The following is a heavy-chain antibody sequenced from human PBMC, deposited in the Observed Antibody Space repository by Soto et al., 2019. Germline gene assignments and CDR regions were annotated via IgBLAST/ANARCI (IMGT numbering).Heavy chain of an antibody. CDR3: SRVGGKLFGDHGMDV. J-gene: IGHJ6*02. CDR2: MSPSSGNT. CDR1: GYTFTTYE. Sequence: QVQLVQSGAEVKKPGASVKVSCKASGYTFTTYEINWVRQVPGQGLEWMGWMSPSSGNTGYVDQFRGRVTMTSNTSMTTAYMELSSLRSADTDVYYCSRVGGKLFGDHGMDVWGQGTTVTVSS. V-gene: IGHV1-8*01. D-gene: IGHD3-10*01.